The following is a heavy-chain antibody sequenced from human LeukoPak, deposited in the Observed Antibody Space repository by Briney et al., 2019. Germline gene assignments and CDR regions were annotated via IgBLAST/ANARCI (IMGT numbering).Heavy chain of an antibody. Sequence: SETLSLTCAVSGYSLGKNYYWTWIRQPPGKGLEWITSIYSSGSTSYNPSLKSRVTISVDTSKNQFSLKLRSVTAADTAVYYCARRTDYSGWYYFDHWGQGILVTVSS. V-gene: IGHV4-59*01. CDR1: GYSLGKNYY. J-gene: IGHJ4*02. D-gene: IGHD6-19*01. CDR3: ARRTDYSGWYYFDH. CDR2: IYSSGST.